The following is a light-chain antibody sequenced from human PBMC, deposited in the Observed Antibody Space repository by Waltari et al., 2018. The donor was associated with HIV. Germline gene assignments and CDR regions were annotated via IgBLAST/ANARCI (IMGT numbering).Light chain of an antibody. V-gene: IGKV4-1*01. Sequence: INCKSSQSVLYSSNNKNYLAWYQQKPGQPPKLLIYWASTRESGVPDRFSGSGSGTDFTLTISSLQAEDVAVYYCQQYYSTPYTFGQGTKLEIK. CDR3: QQYYSTPYT. J-gene: IGKJ2*01. CDR2: WAS. CDR1: QSVLYSSNNKNY.